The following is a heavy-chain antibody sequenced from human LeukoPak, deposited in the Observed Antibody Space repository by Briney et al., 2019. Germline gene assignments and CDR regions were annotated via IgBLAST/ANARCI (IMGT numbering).Heavy chain of an antibody. CDR2: ISGSGGGT. J-gene: IGHJ4*02. D-gene: IGHD4-17*01. CDR1: GFTFSSFA. CDR3: AKHAVTTRTQFDY. Sequence: GGSLRLSRAASGFTFSSFAMSWVRQAPGKGLEWVSAISGSGGGTYYADSVKGRFTISRDNSKNTLYLQMNSLRAEDTAVYYCAKHAVTTRTQFDYWGQGTLVTVSS. V-gene: IGHV3-23*01.